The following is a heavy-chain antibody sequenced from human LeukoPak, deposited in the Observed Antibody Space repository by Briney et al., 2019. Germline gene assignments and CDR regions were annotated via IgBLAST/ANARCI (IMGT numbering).Heavy chain of an antibody. Sequence: PGRSLRLSCASSGFTFSSYGMHWVRQAPVQGLEWVAVIWYDGSNKYYADSVKGRFTISRDNSKNRLYLQMKSLRAEDTAVYYCERDLGWYFDIWGRGTLVTASS. D-gene: IGHD7-27*01. CDR1: GFTFSSYG. V-gene: IGHV3-33*01. J-gene: IGHJ2*01. CDR2: IWYDGSNK. CDR3: ERDLGWYFDI.